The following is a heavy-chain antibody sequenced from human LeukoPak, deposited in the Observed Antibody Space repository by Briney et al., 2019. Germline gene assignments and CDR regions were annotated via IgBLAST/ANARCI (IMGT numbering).Heavy chain of an antibody. CDR3: AKDRVAGPALNFDY. Sequence: GGSLRLSCAASGFTFSDYYMSWIRQAPGKGLEWVSYISSSGSTIYYADSVKGRFTISRDNAKNSLYLQMNSLRAEDTALYYCAKDRVAGPALNFDYWGQGTLVTVSS. V-gene: IGHV3-11*01. J-gene: IGHJ4*02. CDR1: GFTFSDYY. D-gene: IGHD6-19*01. CDR2: ISSSGSTI.